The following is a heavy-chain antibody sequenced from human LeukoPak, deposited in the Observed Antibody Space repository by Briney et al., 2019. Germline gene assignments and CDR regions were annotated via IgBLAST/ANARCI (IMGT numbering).Heavy chain of an antibody. Sequence: GGSLRLXCAASGFTFSSYAMSWVRQAPGKGLEWVSAISGSGGSRYYADSVKGRFTISRDNSKNTLYLQKNSLRAEDMAVYYCAKDLALRDIVVVVAATGSPIDYWGQGTLVTVSS. V-gene: IGHV3-23*01. J-gene: IGHJ4*02. CDR2: ISGSGGSR. CDR1: GFTFSSYA. D-gene: IGHD2-15*01. CDR3: AKDLALRDIVVVVAATGSPIDY.